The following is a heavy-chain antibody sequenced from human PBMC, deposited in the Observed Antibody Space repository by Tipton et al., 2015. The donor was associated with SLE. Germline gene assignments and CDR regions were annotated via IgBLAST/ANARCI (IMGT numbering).Heavy chain of an antibody. V-gene: IGHV4-39*07. Sequence: TLSLTCTVSGGSISSSSYYWGWIRQPPGKGLEWIGSIYYSGSTYYNPSLKSRVTISVDTSKNQFSLKLSSVTAADTAVYYCARGLGTAASPFDYWGQGTLVTVSS. D-gene: IGHD6-13*01. CDR1: GGSISSSSYY. J-gene: IGHJ4*02. CDR2: IYYSGST. CDR3: ARGLGTAASPFDY.